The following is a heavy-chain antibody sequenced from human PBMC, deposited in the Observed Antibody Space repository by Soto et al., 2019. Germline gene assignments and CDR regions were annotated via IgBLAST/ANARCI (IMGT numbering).Heavy chain of an antibody. D-gene: IGHD6-19*01. J-gene: IGHJ6*02. Sequence: ASVKVSCKGSGYTFTGCYMHWVRQAPGQGLEWMGWINPNSGGTNYAQKFQGWVTMTRDTSISTAYMELSRLRSDDTAVYYCARGWLAYGGGYGMDVWGQGTTVTVSS. CDR3: ARGWLAYGGGYGMDV. CDR2: INPNSGGT. V-gene: IGHV1-2*04. CDR1: GYTFTGCY.